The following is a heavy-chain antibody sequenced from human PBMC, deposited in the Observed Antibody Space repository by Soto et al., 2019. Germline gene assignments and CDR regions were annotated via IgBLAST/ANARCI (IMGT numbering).Heavy chain of an antibody. CDR1: GGSISSSSYY. D-gene: IGHD6-6*01. CDR3: ASRIATRSRFDY. J-gene: IGHJ4*02. CDR2: IYYSGST. Sequence: SETLSLTCAVSGGSISSSSYYWGWIRQPPGKGLEWIGSIYYSGSTYYNPSLKSRVTISVDTSKNQFSLKLSSVTAADTAVYYCASRIATRSRFDYWGQGTLVTVSS. V-gene: IGHV4-39*01.